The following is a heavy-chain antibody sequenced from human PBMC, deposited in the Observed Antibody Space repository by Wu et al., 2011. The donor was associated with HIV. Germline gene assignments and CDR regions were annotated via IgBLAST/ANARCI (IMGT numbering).Heavy chain of an antibody. J-gene: IGHJ6*03. CDR2: IIPIFGTV. Sequence: QVQLVQSGPEVKKPGSSVKVSCQASGGTFKTYAISWVRQAPGQGLEWMGGIIPIFGTVNYAQKFQGRVTITADKSTSTAYMELSSLRSEDTAVYYCARGSTSRTYGTTPDYYYYYMDVWGKGTTVTVSS. CDR3: ARGSTSRTYGTTPDYYYYYMDV. CDR1: GGTFKTYA. V-gene: IGHV1-69*14. D-gene: IGHD4-11*01.